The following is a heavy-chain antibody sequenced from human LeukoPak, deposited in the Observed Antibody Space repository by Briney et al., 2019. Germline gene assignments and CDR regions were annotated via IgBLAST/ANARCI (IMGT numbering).Heavy chain of an antibody. CDR3: ARCREGARPTTRYYYYYMDV. CDR2: ISAYNGNT. J-gene: IGHJ6*03. D-gene: IGHD6-6*01. CDR1: GYTFTSYG. Sequence: ASVKVSCKASGYTFTSYGISWVRQAPGQGLEWMGWISAYNGNTNYAQKLQGRVTMTTDTSTSTAYMELRSLRSDDTAVYYCARCREGARPTTRYYYYYMDVWGKGTTVTVSS. V-gene: IGHV1-18*01.